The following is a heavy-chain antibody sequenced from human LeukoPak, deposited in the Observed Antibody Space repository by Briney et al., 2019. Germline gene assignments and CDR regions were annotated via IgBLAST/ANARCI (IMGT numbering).Heavy chain of an antibody. CDR2: MNPKSGNT. CDR3: ARRAVDNSYYYYMDV. V-gene: IGHV1-8*03. D-gene: IGHD6-19*01. CDR1: GYTFTSYD. J-gene: IGHJ6*03. Sequence: ASVKVSCKASGYTFTSYDINWVRQVTGQGLEWMGWMNPKSGNTGYAQKFQGRVTINRNTSISIAYMEVSSLRYEDTAVYYCARRAVDNSYYYYMDVWGKGTTVTISS.